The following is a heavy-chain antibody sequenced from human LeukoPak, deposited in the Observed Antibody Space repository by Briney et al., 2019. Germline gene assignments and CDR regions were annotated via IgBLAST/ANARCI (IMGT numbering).Heavy chain of an antibody. V-gene: IGHV4-34*01. CDR3: ARDEWGSSRFDP. CDR2: INHSGST. CDR1: GGSFSGYY. Sequence: PSETLSLTCAVYGGSFSGYYWSWIRQPPGKGLEWIGEINHSGSTNYNPSLKSRVTISVDTSKNQFSLKLSSVTAADTAVYYCARDEWGSSRFDPWGQGTLVTVSS. J-gene: IGHJ5*02. D-gene: IGHD6-13*01.